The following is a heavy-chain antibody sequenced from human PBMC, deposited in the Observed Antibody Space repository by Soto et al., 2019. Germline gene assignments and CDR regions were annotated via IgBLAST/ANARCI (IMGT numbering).Heavy chain of an antibody. CDR2: TGGGGVST. D-gene: IGHD2-15*01. V-gene: IGHV3-23*01. CDR1: GFTFRSYA. Sequence: EVQLLESGGGLVEPGGSLRLSCAASGFTFRSYAMTWVRQALGKGLEWVSYTGGGGVSTYYADSVKGRFTSSRDDSKNTLYLQMNSLRAEDTALYYCAKIVGGGSHHDAFDIWGQGTMVTVSS. CDR3: AKIVGGGSHHDAFDI. J-gene: IGHJ3*02.